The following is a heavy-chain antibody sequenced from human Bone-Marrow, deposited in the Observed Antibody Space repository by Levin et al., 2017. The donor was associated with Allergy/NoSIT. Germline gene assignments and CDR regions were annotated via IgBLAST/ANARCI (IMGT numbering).Heavy chain of an antibody. CDR2: IWYDGSNK. J-gene: IGHJ6*03. V-gene: IGHV3-33*01. CDR1: GFTFSSYG. D-gene: IGHD2-2*01. CDR3: ARRRSSTSCHPFYYYYYYYMDV. Sequence: SCAASGFTFSSYGMHWVRQAPGKGLEWVAVIWYDGSNKYYADSVKGRFTISRDNSKNTLYLQMNSLRAEDTAVYYCARRRSSTSCHPFYYYYYYYMDVWGKGTTVTVSS.